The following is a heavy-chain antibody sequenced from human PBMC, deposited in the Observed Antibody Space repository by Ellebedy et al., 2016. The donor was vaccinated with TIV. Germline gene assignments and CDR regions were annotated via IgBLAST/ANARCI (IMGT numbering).Heavy chain of an antibody. CDR2: IFPNDSDT. CDR3: ARQKSFDY. Sequence: GESLKISXKGSGFSFTSYWIAWVRQMPGKGLEWLGLIFPNDSDTRYSPSFQGQVTISADKSITTAYLQWNSLKASDTAMYYCARQKSFDYWGQGTLVTVSS. CDR1: GFSFTSYW. J-gene: IGHJ4*02. V-gene: IGHV5-51*01.